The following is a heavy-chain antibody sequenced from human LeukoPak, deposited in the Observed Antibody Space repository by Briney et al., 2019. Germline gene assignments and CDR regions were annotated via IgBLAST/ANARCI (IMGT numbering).Heavy chain of an antibody. J-gene: IGHJ6*04. CDR1: GFTFSSYE. CDR3: AELGITMIGGV. CDR2: VSSSGGTI. V-gene: IGHV3-48*03. D-gene: IGHD3-10*02. Sequence: GGSLRLSCAASGFTFSSYEMNWVRQAPGKGLEWVSYVSSSGGTIYYADSVKGRFTISRDNAKNSLYLQMNSLRAEDTAVYYCAELGITMIGGVWGKGTTVTISS.